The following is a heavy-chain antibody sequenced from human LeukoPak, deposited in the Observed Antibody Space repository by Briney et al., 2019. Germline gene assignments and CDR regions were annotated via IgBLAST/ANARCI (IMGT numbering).Heavy chain of an antibody. J-gene: IGHJ5*02. V-gene: IGHV4-39*01. D-gene: IGHD3-10*01. CDR1: GGSISSSSYY. CDR3: ARGRGLLWFGELSPGWFDP. Sequence: SETLSLTCTVSGGSISSSSYYWGWIRQPPGKGLEWIGSIYYSGSTYYNPSLKSRVTISVDTSKNQFSLKLSSVTAADTAVYYCARGRGLLWFGELSPGWFDPWGQGTLVTVSS. CDR2: IYYSGST.